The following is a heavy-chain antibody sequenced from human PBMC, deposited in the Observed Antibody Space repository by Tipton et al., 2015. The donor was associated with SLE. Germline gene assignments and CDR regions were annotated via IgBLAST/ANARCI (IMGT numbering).Heavy chain of an antibody. Sequence: PGLVKPSQTLSLTCVISGDSVSSNNAAWNWIRQSPSRGLEWLGRTYCRSKWFNNYAVSVQSRITFNSDTSKNQFSLQLNSVTPEDTAVYYCARTCSGGSCYSFDSWGQGTLVTVSS. CDR2: TYCRSKWFN. V-gene: IGHV6-1*01. J-gene: IGHJ4*02. CDR1: GDSVSSNNAA. D-gene: IGHD2-15*01. CDR3: ARTCSGGSCYSFDS.